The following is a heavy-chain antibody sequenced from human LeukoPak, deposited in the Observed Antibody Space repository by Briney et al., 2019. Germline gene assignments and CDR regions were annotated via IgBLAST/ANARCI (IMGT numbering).Heavy chain of an antibody. CDR1: GGSISSYY. V-gene: IGHV4-4*07. CDR2: IYNSGST. D-gene: IGHD2-15*01. CDR3: ARDKGRYCSGGSCYPDY. Sequence: SETLSLTCTVSGGSISSYYWSWIRQPAGKGLEWIGRIYNSGSTKYNPSLKSRVTMSVDTSKSQFSLKLNSVTAADTAVYYCARDKGRYCSGGSCYPDYWGQGTLVTVSS. J-gene: IGHJ4*02.